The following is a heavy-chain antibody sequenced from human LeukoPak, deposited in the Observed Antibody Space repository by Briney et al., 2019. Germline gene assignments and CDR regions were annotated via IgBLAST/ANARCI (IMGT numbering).Heavy chain of an antibody. CDR3: ARDHEARTFDY. D-gene: IGHD6-6*01. V-gene: IGHV3-7*01. Sequence: GGFLRLSCAASGFTFSSYWMSWVRQAPGKGLEWVANIKQDGSEKYYVDSVKGRFTISRDNAKNSLYLQMNSLRAEDTAVYYCARDHEARTFDYWGQGTLVTVSS. CDR1: GFTFSSYW. CDR2: IKQDGSEK. J-gene: IGHJ4*02.